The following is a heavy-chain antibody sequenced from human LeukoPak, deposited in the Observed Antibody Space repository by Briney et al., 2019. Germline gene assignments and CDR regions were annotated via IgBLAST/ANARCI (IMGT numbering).Heavy chain of an antibody. CDR2: ISYDGLNK. V-gene: IGHV3-30*04. D-gene: IGHD5-18*01. CDR3: ARDLLGRGYSYGYFQY. CDR1: GFTFISYA. Sequence: GRSLRLSCAASGFTFISYAMHWVRQAPGKGLEWVAVISYDGLNKYYADSVKGRFTTSRDNSKNTLYLQMDGLRAEDTAVYSCARDLLGRGYSYGYFQYWGQGTLVTVSS. J-gene: IGHJ1*01.